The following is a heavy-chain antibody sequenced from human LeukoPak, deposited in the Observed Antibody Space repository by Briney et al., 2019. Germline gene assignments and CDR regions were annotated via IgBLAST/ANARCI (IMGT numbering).Heavy chain of an antibody. CDR1: GGTFSSYA. CDR3: ARSLGFGYYGSGSYSGWFDP. Sequence: GASVKVSCKASGGTFSSYAISWVRQAPRQGLEWMGGIIPIFGTANYAQKFQGRVTITADESTSTAYMELSSLRSEDTAVYYCARSLGFGYYGSGSYSGWFDPWGQGTLVTVSS. J-gene: IGHJ5*02. CDR2: IIPIFGTA. V-gene: IGHV1-69*13. D-gene: IGHD3-10*01.